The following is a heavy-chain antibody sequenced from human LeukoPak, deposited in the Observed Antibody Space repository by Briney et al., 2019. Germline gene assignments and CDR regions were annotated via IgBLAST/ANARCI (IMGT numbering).Heavy chain of an antibody. CDR2: INAGNGNT. Sequence: ASVKVSRKASGYTFTNYAMHWVRQAPGQRLEWMGWINAGNGNTKYSQKFQGRVTITRDTSASTAYMEVSSLRSEDTAVYYCARLTYYYDSSGQNWFDPWGQGTLVTVSS. CDR3: ARLTYYYDSSGQNWFDP. CDR1: GYTFTNYA. D-gene: IGHD3-22*01. J-gene: IGHJ5*02. V-gene: IGHV1-3*01.